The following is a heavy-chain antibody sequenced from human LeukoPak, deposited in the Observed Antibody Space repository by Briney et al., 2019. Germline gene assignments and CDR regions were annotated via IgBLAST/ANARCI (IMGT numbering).Heavy chain of an antibody. CDR1: GYTFTSYY. Sequence: ASVKVSCKASGYTFTSYYMHWVRQAPGQGLEWMGIINPSGGSTSYAQKFQGRVTITADKSTSTAYMELSSLRSEDTAVYYCARDDTSYGYRLDYWGQGTLVTVSS. CDR3: ARDDTSYGYRLDY. D-gene: IGHD5-18*01. J-gene: IGHJ4*02. CDR2: INPSGGST. V-gene: IGHV1-46*01.